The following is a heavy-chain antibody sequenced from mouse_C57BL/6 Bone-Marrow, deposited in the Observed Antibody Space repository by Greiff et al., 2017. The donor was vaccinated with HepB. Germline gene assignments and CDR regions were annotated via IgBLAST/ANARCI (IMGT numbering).Heavy chain of an antibody. D-gene: IGHD1-1*01. CDR3: ARNYYGSSSYFDV. CDR1: GYTFTSYW. CDR2: IHPNSGST. J-gene: IGHJ1*03. Sequence: QVQLKESGAELVKPGASVKLSCKASGYTFTSYWMHWVKQRPGQGLEWIGMIHPNSGSTNYNEKFKSKATLTVDKSSSTAYMQLSSLTSEDSAVYYCARNYYGSSSYFDVWGTGTTVTVSS. V-gene: IGHV1-64*01.